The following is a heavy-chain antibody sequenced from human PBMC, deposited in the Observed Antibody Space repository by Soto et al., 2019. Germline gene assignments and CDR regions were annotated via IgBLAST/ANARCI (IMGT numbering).Heavy chain of an antibody. Sequence: PGGSLRLSCAASGFTFDDYAMHWVRQAPGKGLGWVSGISWNSGNIGYADSVKGRFTISRDNANNSLYLQMNSLRPEDTALYYCAKEIVGAINYWGQGTLVTVSS. CDR1: GFTFDDYA. J-gene: IGHJ4*02. D-gene: IGHD1-26*01. CDR3: AKEIVGAINY. CDR2: ISWNSGNI. V-gene: IGHV3-9*01.